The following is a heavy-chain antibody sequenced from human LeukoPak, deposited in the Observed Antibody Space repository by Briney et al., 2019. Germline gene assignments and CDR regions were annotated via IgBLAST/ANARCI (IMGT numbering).Heavy chain of an antibody. CDR3: AKDIGYSSSSGVDY. J-gene: IGHJ4*02. D-gene: IGHD6-6*01. V-gene: IGHV3-9*01. CDR1: GFTFDDYA. Sequence: GRSLRLSCAASGFTFDDYAMHWVRQAPGKCLEWVSGISWNSGSIGYADSVKGRFTISRDTAKNSLYLQMNSLRAEDTALYYCAKDIGYSSSSGVDYWGQGTLVTVSS. CDR2: ISWNSGSI.